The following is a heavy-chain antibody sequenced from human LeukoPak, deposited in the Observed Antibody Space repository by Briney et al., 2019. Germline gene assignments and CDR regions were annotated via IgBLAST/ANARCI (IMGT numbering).Heavy chain of an antibody. CDR2: IRYDGSNK. D-gene: IGHD5-12*01. CDR1: GFTFSSYG. J-gene: IGHJ4*02. Sequence: GGSLRLSCAASGFTFSSYGMHWVRQAPGKGLEWVAFIRYDGSNKYYADSAKGRFNISRDNSKNTLYLQMHSLRAEDTAVYYCAKDGRKWLAPDYPGVWGQGTLVTVSS. CDR3: AKDGRKWLAPDYPGV. V-gene: IGHV3-30*02.